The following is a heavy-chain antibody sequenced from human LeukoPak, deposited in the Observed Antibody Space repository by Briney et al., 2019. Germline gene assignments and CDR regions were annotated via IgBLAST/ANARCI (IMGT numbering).Heavy chain of an antibody. CDR2: IYFGDST. CDR1: GVSVNRNF. Sequence: GGTLRLSCAASGVSVNRNFLSWVRQAPGKGLEWVSVIYFGDSTFYADSVKGRFTISRDNSKNTVNLQMNDLRAEDTAVYYCESDRGDASDIWGQGTMVTVCS. D-gene: IGHD3-10*01. CDR3: ESDRGDASDI. J-gene: IGHJ3*02. V-gene: IGHV3-66*01.